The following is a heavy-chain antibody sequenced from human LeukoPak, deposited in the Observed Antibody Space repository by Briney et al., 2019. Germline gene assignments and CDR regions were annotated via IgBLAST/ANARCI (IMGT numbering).Heavy chain of an antibody. CDR1: GGSISNNNYY. D-gene: IGHD3-10*01. J-gene: IGHJ4*02. CDR3: ARSSMFRGVTVDY. Sequence: SETLSLTCTVSGGSISNNNYYWAWIRQPPGKGLECIGSIYYSGSPYYNPSLKSRVTIAVDTSKSQFSLKLSSVTAADTAVYYCARSSMFRGVTVDYWGQGTLVTVSS. V-gene: IGHV4-39*01. CDR2: IYYSGSP.